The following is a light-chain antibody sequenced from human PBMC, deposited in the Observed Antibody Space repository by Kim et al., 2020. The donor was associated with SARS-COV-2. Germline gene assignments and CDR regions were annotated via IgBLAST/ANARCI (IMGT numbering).Light chain of an antibody. Sequence: SLGQSITISCTGSSSDIGANHYVSWYRHHPGKAPKLMIYDVSLRPSGVSNRFSGSKSGNTASLTISGLQAEDEADYYCSTYTGSVAFGGGTQLTVL. J-gene: IGLJ3*02. CDR1: SSDIGANHY. V-gene: IGLV2-14*03. CDR2: DVS. CDR3: STYTGSVA.